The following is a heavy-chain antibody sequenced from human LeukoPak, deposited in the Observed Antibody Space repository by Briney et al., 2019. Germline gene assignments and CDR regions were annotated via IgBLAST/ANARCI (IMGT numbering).Heavy chain of an antibody. CDR1: GDSFSYFY. V-gene: IGHV4-59*01. CDR3: ARAYSGYDWPFDY. CDR2: IYNSGST. Sequence: SETLSLTCTVSGDSFSYFYWSWIRQPPGKGLEWIGYIYNSGSTNYNPSLKSRVTISLDTSKNQFSLKLSSVTAADTAVYYCARAYSGYDWPFDYWGQGTLVTVSS. D-gene: IGHD5-12*01. J-gene: IGHJ4*02.